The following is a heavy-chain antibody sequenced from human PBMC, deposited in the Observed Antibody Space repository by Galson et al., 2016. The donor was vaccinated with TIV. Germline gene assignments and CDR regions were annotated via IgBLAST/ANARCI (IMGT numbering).Heavy chain of an antibody. V-gene: IGHV1-18*04. J-gene: IGHJ4*02. Sequence: SVKVSCKASGYTFTNYGISWVRQAPGQGLEWMGWISGYDTNTEYVQKLQDRVTMTKDTSTRTVYMEINSLRSEDAAMYFCARDTRSGYSSGWPPFDFWGQGTLVTVSS. CDR2: ISGYDTNT. D-gene: IGHD6-25*01. CDR1: GYTFTNYG. CDR3: ARDTRSGYSSGWPPFDF.